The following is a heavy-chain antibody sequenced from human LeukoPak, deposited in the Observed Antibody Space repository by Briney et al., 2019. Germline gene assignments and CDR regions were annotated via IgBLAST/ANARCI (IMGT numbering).Heavy chain of an antibody. CDR1: GGSISSGDYY. CDR3: ARDWALRRGGYDLED. CDR2: IYYSGST. V-gene: IGHV4-30-4*01. D-gene: IGHD5-12*01. Sequence: SETLSLTCTVSGGSISSGDYYWSWIRQPPGKGLEWIGYIYYSGSTYYNPSLKSRVTISVDTSKNQFSLKLSSVTAADTAVYYCARDWALRRGGYDLEDWGQGTLVTVSS. J-gene: IGHJ4*02.